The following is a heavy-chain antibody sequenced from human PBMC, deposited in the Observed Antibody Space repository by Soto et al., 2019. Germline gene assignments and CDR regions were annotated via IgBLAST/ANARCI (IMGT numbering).Heavy chain of an antibody. V-gene: IGHV4-30-4*01. CDR2: IYYSGST. J-gene: IGHJ4*02. D-gene: IGHD2-15*01. CDR1: GGSISSGDYY. Sequence: SETLSLTCTVSGGSISSGDYYWSWIRQPPGKGLEWIGYIYYSGSTYYNPSLKSRVTISVDTSKNQFSLKLSSVTAADTAVYYCARGYCSGGSCYSWDYWGQGTLVTVSS. CDR3: ARGYCSGGSCYSWDY.